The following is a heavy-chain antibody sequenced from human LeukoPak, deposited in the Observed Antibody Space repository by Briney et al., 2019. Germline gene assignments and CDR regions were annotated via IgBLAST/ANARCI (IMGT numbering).Heavy chain of an antibody. D-gene: IGHD2-2*01. Sequence: SETLSLTCAVSGGSISSSNWWSWVRQPPGKGLEWIGEIYHSGSTNYNPSLKSRVTISVDKSKNQFSLKLSSVTAADTAVYYCARRRPYRGVPAAQYYFDYWGQGTLVTVSS. J-gene: IGHJ4*02. CDR3: ARRRPYRGVPAAQYYFDY. CDR1: GGSISSSNW. V-gene: IGHV4-4*02. CDR2: IYHSGST.